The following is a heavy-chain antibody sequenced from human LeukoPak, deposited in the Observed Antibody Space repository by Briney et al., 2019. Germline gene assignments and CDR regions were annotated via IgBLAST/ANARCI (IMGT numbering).Heavy chain of an antibody. CDR2: IYHSGST. CDR3: ARVVQSTDSSGFYLPEYFQH. V-gene: IGHV4-4*02. CDR1: GGSISSSNW. J-gene: IGHJ1*01. Sequence: KSSGTLSLTCAVSGGSISSSNWWSWVRQPPGKGLEWIGEIYHSGSTNYNPSLKSRVTISVDTSKNQFSLKLRSVTAADTAVYYCARVVQSTDSSGFYLPEYFQHWGQGTLVTVSS. D-gene: IGHD3-22*01.